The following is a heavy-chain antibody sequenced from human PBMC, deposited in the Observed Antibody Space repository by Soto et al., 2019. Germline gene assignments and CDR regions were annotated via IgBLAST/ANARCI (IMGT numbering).Heavy chain of an antibody. Sequence: LSLTCTVSGGSISSISYCWDWIRQPPGKGLEWVGTIYYSGTTYYYPSLRGRVTISVDTSKNQFSLKLSSVTAADTAVYYCAKGSNINCNPNFDSWGQGTLVTVSS. CDR3: AKGSNINCNPNFDS. V-gene: IGHV4-39*01. D-gene: IGHD1-1*01. CDR1: GGSISSISYC. CDR2: IYYSGTT. J-gene: IGHJ4*02.